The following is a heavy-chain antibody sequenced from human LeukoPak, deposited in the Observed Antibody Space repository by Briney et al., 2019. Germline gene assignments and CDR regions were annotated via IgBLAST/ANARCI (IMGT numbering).Heavy chain of an antibody. CDR2: ILYDGSNQ. J-gene: IGHJ6*02. CDR3: AKRPDDYSYGMDV. CDR1: GFTFRSYA. V-gene: IGHV3-30-3*01. Sequence: GGSLRLSCAASGFTFRSYAMHWVRQAPGKGLEWVGVILYDGSNQYYADSVKGRFTISRDNSKNTLYLQMNSLRPEDTAAYYCAKRPDDYSYGMDVWGQGTTVTVSS.